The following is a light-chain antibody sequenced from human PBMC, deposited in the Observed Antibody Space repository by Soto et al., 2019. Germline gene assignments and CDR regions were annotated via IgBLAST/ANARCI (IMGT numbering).Light chain of an antibody. CDR3: CSYAGSYSYV. V-gene: IGLV2-14*03. J-gene: IGLJ1*01. Sequence: QSALTQPASVSGSPGQSITISCTGTSSDVGGYNYVSWYQHHPGKAPKLMIFDVSNRPSGVSNRFSGSKSGNTASLTISGLQAEDEADYYCCSYAGSYSYVFGTGTKVTVL. CDR2: DVS. CDR1: SSDVGGYNY.